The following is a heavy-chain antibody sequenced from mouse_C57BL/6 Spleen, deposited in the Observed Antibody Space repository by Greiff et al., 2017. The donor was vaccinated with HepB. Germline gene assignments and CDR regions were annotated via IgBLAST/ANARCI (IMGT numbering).Heavy chain of an antibody. J-gene: IGHJ1*03. CDR2: INPYNGGT. CDR1: GYTFTDYY. Sequence: EVQLQQSGPVLVKPGASVKMSCKASGYTFTDYYMNWVKQSHGKSLEWIGVINPYNGGTSYNQKFKGKATLTVDKSSSTAYMELNSLTSEDSAVYYCANDYGSSYWYFDVWGTGTTVTVSS. V-gene: IGHV1-19*01. CDR3: ANDYGSSYWYFDV. D-gene: IGHD1-1*01.